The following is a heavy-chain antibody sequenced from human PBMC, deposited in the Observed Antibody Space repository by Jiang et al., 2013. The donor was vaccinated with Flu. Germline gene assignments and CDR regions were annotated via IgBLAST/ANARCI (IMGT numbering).Heavy chain of an antibody. D-gene: IGHD3-10*01. V-gene: IGHV1-46*01. J-gene: IGHJ4*02. Sequence: YYMHWVRQAPGQGLEWMGIINPSGGSTSYAQKFQGRVTMTRDTSTSTVYMELSSLRPEDTAVYYCAREVAMVRGVLDYWGQGTLVTVSS. CDR1: YY. CDR3: AREVAMVRGVLDY. CDR2: INPSGGST.